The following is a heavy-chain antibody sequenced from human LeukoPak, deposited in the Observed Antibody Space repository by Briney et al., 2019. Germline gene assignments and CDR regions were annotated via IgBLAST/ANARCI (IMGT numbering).Heavy chain of an antibody. CDR2: IKQDGSEK. J-gene: IGHJ4*02. V-gene: IGHV3-7*01. Sequence: QAGGSLRLSCAASGFTFSSYWMSWVRQAPGKGLEWVVNIKQDGSEKYYVDSVKGRFTISRDNAKNSLYLQMNSLRAEDTAVYYCAAAMDSSGYYYFDYWGQGTLVTVSS. D-gene: IGHD3-22*01. CDR3: AAAMDSSGYYYFDY. CDR1: GFTFSSYW.